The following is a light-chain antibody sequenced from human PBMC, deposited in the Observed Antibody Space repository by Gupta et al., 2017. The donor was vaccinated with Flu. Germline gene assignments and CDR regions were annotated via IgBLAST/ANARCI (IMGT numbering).Light chain of an antibody. V-gene: IGLV3-1*01. CDR3: QAWDSSTAV. CDR2: QDS. J-gene: IGLJ2*01. CDR1: KLGDKY. Sequence: SYELTQPPLVSVSPAQTASITRSGDKLGDKYACWYQQKPGQSPVLVIYQDSKRPSGIPERFSGSNSGNTATLTISGTQAMDEADYYCQAWDSSTAVFGGGTKLTVL.